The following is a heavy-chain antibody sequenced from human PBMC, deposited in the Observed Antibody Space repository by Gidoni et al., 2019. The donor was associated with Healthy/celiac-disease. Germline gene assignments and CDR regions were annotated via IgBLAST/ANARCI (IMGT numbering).Heavy chain of an antibody. CDR2: ISGSGGST. CDR3: AKAPMYYYDSSGYYDYFDY. CDR1: GFTFSSYA. V-gene: IGHV3-23*01. J-gene: IGHJ4*02. D-gene: IGHD3-22*01. Sequence: EVQLLESGGGLVQPGGSLRLSCAASGFTFSSYAMSWVRQAPGKGLEWVSAISGSGGSTYYADSVKGRFTISRDNSKNTLYLQMNSLRAEDTAVYYCAKAPMYYYDSSGYYDYFDYWGQGTLVTVSS.